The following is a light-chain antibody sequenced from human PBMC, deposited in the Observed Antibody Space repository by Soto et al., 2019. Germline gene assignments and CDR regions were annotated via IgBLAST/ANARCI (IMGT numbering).Light chain of an antibody. V-gene: IGLV2-11*01. J-gene: IGLJ1*01. CDR3: CSYAGSYTRV. CDR1: SSDVGGYNY. CDR2: DVG. Sequence: QSVLTQPRSVSGSPGQSVTISCTGASSDVGGYNYVSWYQQHPGKAPKLMIYDVGKRPSGVPDSFSGSKSDNTASLTISGLQAEDEADYYCCSYAGSYTRVSRTGTKVTVL.